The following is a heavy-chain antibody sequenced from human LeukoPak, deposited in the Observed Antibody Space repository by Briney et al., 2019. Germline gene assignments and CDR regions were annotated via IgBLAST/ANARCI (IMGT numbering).Heavy chain of an antibody. CDR3: ARLPVFEYFDQ. CDR1: GYSFTSYC. D-gene: IGHD2-21*01. J-gene: IGHJ4*02. V-gene: IGHV5-51*04. CDR2: IYFSGSDT. Sequence: ESPKTSCKGPGYSFTSYCIGWVRQTPGKGLEWVGKIYFSGSDTRQNLSFQGQVPISVDKPNSIAYVQWSSLKAWHTAIFFRARLPVFEYFDQLGQGSLVTVSS.